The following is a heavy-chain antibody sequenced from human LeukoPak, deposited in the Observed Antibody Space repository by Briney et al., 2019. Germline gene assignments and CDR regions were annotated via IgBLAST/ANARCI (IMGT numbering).Heavy chain of an antibody. CDR1: GGTFSSYA. D-gene: IGHD3-22*01. V-gene: IGHV1-69*05. Sequence: ASVKVSCKASGGTFSSYAISWVRQAPGQGLEWMGGIIPIFGTANYAQKFQGRVTITTDESTSTAYMELSSLRSEDTAVYYCARGTYYYDSSGYSRDEAYYYYMDVWGKGTTVTVSS. CDR2: IIPIFGTA. CDR3: ARGTYYYDSSGYSRDEAYYYYMDV. J-gene: IGHJ6*03.